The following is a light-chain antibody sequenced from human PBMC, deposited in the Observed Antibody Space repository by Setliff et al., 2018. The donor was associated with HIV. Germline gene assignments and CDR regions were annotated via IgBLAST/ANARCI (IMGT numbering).Light chain of an antibody. Sequence: QTVVTQEPSFSVSPGGTVTVTCGLSSGSVSTSYYPSWYQQTPGQAPRTLIYRTNTRSSGVPDRFSVSILGNKAALTITGAQADDESDYYCVLYMGSGIWVFGGGTKVTVL. CDR1: SGSVSTSYY. V-gene: IGLV8-61*01. CDR3: VLYMGSGIWV. J-gene: IGLJ3*02. CDR2: RTN.